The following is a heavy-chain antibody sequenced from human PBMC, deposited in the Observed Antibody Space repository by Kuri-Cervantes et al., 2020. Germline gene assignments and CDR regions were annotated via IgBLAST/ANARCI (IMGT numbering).Heavy chain of an antibody. CDR1: GFTFSNYG. V-gene: IGHV3-21*01. J-gene: IGHJ6*02. Sequence: GGSLRLSCAASGFTFSNYGMNWVRQAPGKGLEWVSSISSGSSYIYYADSVKGRFTISRDNANNSLYLQMNSLGAEDMAMYYCAREREYQGYCSGGSCYSLGYGMDVWGQGTTVTVSS. CDR2: ISSGSSYI. CDR3: AREREYQGYCSGGSCYSLGYGMDV. D-gene: IGHD2-15*01.